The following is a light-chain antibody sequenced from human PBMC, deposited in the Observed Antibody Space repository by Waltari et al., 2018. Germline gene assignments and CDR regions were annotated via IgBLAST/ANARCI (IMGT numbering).Light chain of an antibody. Sequence: DIVMTQSPDSLAVSLGERATINCKSSQSVLYTSNNSNYFGWYQQKPGQPPKLLISWASTRESGVPERFSGSGSGTDFTLTISSLQAEDVAVYYCQQYHSIPWTFGQGTKVEIK. CDR1: QSVLYTSNNSNY. CDR3: QQYHSIPWT. J-gene: IGKJ1*01. CDR2: WAS. V-gene: IGKV4-1*01.